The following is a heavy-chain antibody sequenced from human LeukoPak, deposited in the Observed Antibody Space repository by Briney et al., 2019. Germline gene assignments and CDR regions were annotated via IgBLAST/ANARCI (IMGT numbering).Heavy chain of an antibody. V-gene: IGHV3-21*01. J-gene: IGHJ6*04. Sequence: GGSLRLSCAASGFTFSSYIMNWVRQAPGKGLQSVSSISSSSSYIYYADSVKGRFTISRDNAKNSLYLQMNSLRAEDTAVYYCAELGITMIGGVWGKGTTVTISS. D-gene: IGHD3-10*02. CDR1: GFTFSSYI. CDR2: ISSSSSYI. CDR3: AELGITMIGGV.